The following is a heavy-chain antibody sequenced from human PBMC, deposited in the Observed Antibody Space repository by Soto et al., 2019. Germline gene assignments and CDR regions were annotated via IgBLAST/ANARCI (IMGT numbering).Heavy chain of an antibody. CDR1: GFTFSSYG. J-gene: IGHJ6*02. V-gene: IGHV3-30*18. CDR2: ISYDGSNK. CDR3: AKSFGMDV. Sequence: GGSLRLSCAASGFTFSSYGMHWVRQAPGKGLEWVAVISYDGSNKYYADSVKGRFTISRDNSKNTLYLQMNSLRAEDTAVYYCAKSFGMDVWGQGTRATVSS.